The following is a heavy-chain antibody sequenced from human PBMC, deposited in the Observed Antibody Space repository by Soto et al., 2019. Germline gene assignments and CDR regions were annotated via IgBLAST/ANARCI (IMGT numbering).Heavy chain of an antibody. D-gene: IGHD6-13*01. J-gene: IGHJ6*01. CDR1: VFTFSSYS. V-gene: IGHV3-21*01. CDR2: ISSSSSYI. Sequence: GGSLRLSCASSVFTFSSYSMNCVRQSPGKGLEWVSSISSSSSYIYYADSVKGRFTISRDNAKNSLYLQMNSLRAEDTAVYYCATLFPSSSHKYYYGMDVWGQGTMVSVS. CDR3: ATLFPSSSHKYYYGMDV.